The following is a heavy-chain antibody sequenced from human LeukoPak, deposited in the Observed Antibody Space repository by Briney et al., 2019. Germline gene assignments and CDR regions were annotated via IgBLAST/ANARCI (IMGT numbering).Heavy chain of an antibody. Sequence: GGSLRLSCAASGFSFSDYYMTWIRQAPGTGLEWVSYISSTGSTIYYADSVKGRFTISRDHAKNSLYLQMNSLRAEDTAVYYCARALIGYYFDYWGQGTLVTVSS. CDR2: ISSTGSTI. V-gene: IGHV3-11*04. J-gene: IGHJ4*02. D-gene: IGHD2-8*01. CDR1: GFSFSDYY. CDR3: ARALIGYYFDY.